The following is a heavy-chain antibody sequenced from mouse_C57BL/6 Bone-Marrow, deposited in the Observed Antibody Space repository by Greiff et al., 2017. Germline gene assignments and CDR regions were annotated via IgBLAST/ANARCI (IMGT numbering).Heavy chain of an antibody. CDR3: VRSGTDDMDY. D-gene: IGHD3-2*02. J-gene: IGHJ4*01. Sequence: EVQLQESGGGLVQPKGSLTLSCAASGFSFNTYAMHWVRQAPGKGLEWVARIRSKSNNYATYYAESVKDRFTISRDDSESKLYMQMNNLKTEDTAMYYCVRSGTDDMDYWGQGTTVTVSS. V-gene: IGHV10-1*01. CDR1: GFSFNTYA. CDR2: IRSKSNNYAT.